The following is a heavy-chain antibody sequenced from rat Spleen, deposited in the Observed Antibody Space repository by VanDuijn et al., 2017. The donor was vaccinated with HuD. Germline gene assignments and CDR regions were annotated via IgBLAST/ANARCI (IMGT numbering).Heavy chain of an antibody. Sequence: EVQLVESGGGLVQPGRSMKLSCAASGFTFSNYYMAWVRQAPTKGLEWVAYISTGGGSTYYRDSVKGRFTISRDTAKSTLYLQMDSLRYEDTATYYCTTRTGITWDYWCQGVMVTVSA. CDR3: TTRTGITWDY. CDR2: ISTGGGST. CDR1: GFTFSNYY. V-gene: IGHV5-27*01. J-gene: IGHJ2*01. D-gene: IGHD1-4*01.